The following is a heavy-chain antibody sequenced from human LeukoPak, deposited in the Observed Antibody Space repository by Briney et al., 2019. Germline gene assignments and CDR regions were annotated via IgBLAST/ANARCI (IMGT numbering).Heavy chain of an antibody. D-gene: IGHD3-9*01. Sequence: ASVKVSCKASGYTFTSYYMHWVRQAPGQGLEWMGGIIPIFGTANYAQKFQGRVTITADESTSTAYMELSSLRSEDTAVYYCARGKGNYDILTGHAGMDVWGQGTTVTVSS. V-gene: IGHV1-69*13. J-gene: IGHJ6*01. CDR1: GYTFTSYY. CDR3: ARGKGNYDILTGHAGMDV. CDR2: IIPIFGTA.